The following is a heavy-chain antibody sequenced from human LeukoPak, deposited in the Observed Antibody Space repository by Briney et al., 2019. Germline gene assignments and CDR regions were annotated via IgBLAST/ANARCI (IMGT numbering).Heavy chain of an antibody. CDR1: GFTFSSYG. D-gene: IGHD3-9*01. V-gene: IGHV3-30*02. CDR2: IRYDGSNK. CDR3: AKDHYDILTGYYIPPYFDY. Sequence: GGSLRLSCAASGFTFSSYGMHWVRQAPGKGLEWVAFIRYDGSNKYYADSVKVRFTISRDNSKNTLYLQMNSLRAEDTAVYYCAKDHYDILTGYYIPPYFDYWGQGTLVTVSS. J-gene: IGHJ4*02.